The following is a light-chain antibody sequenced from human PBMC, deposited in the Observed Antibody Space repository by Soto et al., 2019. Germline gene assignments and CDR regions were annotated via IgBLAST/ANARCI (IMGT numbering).Light chain of an antibody. CDR1: QSVLYSSNNKNY. CDR2: WAS. CDR3: QQYYSTPLT. Sequence: DIVMTQSPDSLAVSLGERATINCKSSQSVLYSSNNKNYLAWYQQKPGQPPKLLIYWASTRESGVHDRFSGSGSGIDFTLTISSLQAEDVAVYYCQQYYSTPLTFGGGTKVEIK. J-gene: IGKJ4*01. V-gene: IGKV4-1*01.